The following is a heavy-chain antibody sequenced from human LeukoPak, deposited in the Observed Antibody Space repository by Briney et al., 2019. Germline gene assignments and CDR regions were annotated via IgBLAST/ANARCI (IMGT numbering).Heavy chain of an antibody. CDR1: GFTFSSYA. V-gene: IGHV3-23*01. Sequence: PGGSLRLSCAASGFTFSSYAMSWVRQAPGKGLEWVSDISGSGGSTYYADSVKGRFTIHRDNSKNTLYLQMSSLRAEDTAVYYCAKEGSYYDSSGYYYRTRAFDYWGQGTLVTVSS. CDR3: AKEGSYYDSSGYYYRTRAFDY. CDR2: ISGSGGST. J-gene: IGHJ4*02. D-gene: IGHD3-22*01.